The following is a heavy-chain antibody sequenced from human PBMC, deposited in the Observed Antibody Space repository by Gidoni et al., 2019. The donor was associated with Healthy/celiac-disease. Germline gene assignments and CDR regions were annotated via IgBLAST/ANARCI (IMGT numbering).Heavy chain of an antibody. Sequence: EVQLVQSGAEVKKPGESLKISCKGSGYSFASYWIGWVRQMPGRGLEWMGIIYPADSQIKYSPSFQGQVTISADKSISTAYLQWSSLKASDTAIYYCARPWWGGDCTSTSCPIGYWGQGTLVTVSS. D-gene: IGHD2-2*01. V-gene: IGHV5-51*01. J-gene: IGHJ4*02. CDR3: ARPWWGGDCTSTSCPIGY. CDR1: GYSFASYW. CDR2: IYPADSQI.